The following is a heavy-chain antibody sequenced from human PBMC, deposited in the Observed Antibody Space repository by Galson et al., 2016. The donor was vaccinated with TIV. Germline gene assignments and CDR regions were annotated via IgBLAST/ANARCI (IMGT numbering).Heavy chain of an antibody. D-gene: IGHD2/OR15-2a*01. CDR1: GVIFTNYA. CDR2: IIPLFGAT. Sequence: SVKVSCKAFGVIFTNYAIGWVRQVPGQGLEWMGGIIPLFGATKYAQKFQGRVTITADEPRSTTYMELSGLRPDDTAVYYCAREGQIYGDSYDPWGQGSLVTVSS. V-gene: IGHV1-69*13. J-gene: IGHJ5*02. CDR3: AREGQIYGDSYDP.